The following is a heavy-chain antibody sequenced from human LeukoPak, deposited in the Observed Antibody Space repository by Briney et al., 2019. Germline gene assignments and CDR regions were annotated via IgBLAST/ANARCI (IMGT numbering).Heavy chain of an antibody. D-gene: IGHD2-15*01. CDR3: TPVMVEDRGF. Sequence: SLRLSCAASGFIFNKALINRGRQAPGTGPGWVCRIKSKNDGGTADYGSPVKGRFTISRDDSKNTLYLQMNSLISDDTAIYYCTPVMVEDRGFWGQGTLVTVSS. CDR1: GFIFNKAL. J-gene: IGHJ4*02. V-gene: IGHV3-15*01. CDR2: IKSKNDGGTA.